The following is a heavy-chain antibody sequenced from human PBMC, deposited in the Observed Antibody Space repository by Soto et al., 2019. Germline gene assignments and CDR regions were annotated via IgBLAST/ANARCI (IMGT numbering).Heavy chain of an antibody. CDR2: INPNSGGT. V-gene: IGHV1-2*04. D-gene: IGHD3-22*01. CDR1: GYTFTGYY. CDR3: ARDGVPLWHYYDSSSNWFDP. Sequence: QVLLVQSGAVVKKPGASVKVSCKASGYTFTGYYIHWVRQAPGQGLEWMGWINPNSGGTNYAQKFQGWVTMTRDTSISTAYMELSRLRSDDTAVYYCARDGVPLWHYYDSSSNWFDPWCQGTLVTVSS. J-gene: IGHJ5*02.